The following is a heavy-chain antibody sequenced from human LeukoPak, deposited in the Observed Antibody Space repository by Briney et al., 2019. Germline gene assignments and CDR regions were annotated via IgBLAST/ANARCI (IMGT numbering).Heavy chain of an antibody. CDR3: ARDRARSDGMDV. V-gene: IGHV3-23*01. J-gene: IGHJ6*02. Sequence: PGGSLRLSCAASGFTFSNYAMTWVRQAPGKGLKWVSGISGSGGSTYYADSVKGRFTISRDKSKNTLYLQMNSLRAEDTAVYYCARDRARSDGMDVWGQGTTVTVSS. CDR1: GFTFSNYA. CDR2: ISGSGGST.